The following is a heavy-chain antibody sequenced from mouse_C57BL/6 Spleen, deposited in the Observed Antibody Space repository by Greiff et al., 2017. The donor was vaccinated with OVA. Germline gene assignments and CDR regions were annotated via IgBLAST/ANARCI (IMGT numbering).Heavy chain of an antibody. D-gene: IGHD2-5*01. CDR1: GYTFTSYW. CDR3: ARGSNYVYYYAMDY. Sequence: QVQLQQPGAELVMPGASVKLSCKASGYTFTSYWMHWVKQRPGPGLEWIGEIDPSASYTNYNQKFKGKSTLTVDKSSSTAYMQLSSLTSEDSAVYYCARGSNYVYYYAMDYWGQGTSVTVSS. V-gene: IGHV1-69*01. J-gene: IGHJ4*01. CDR2: IDPSASYT.